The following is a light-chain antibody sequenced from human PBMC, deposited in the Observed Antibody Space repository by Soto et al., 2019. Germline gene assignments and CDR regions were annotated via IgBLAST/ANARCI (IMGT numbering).Light chain of an antibody. J-gene: IGLJ1*01. Sequence: QSALTQPASVSGSPGQSITISCTGTSSDVGGYDYVSWYQQHPGKAPKLMIYDVSYRPSGISTRFSASKSGNTASLTISGLQAEDEADYYCSSYTSSSTLRVFGTGTKVTVL. CDR3: SSYTSSSTLRV. V-gene: IGLV2-14*01. CDR2: DVS. CDR1: SSDVGGYDY.